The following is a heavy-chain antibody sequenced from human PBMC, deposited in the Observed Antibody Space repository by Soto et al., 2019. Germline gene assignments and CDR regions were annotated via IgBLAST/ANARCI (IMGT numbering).Heavy chain of an antibody. CDR2: TGGSGTGA. Sequence: QLLESGGGLVQPGGSLRLSCAGYGFTFGSYAMSWVRQAPGKGLEWVSVTGGSGTGAHHADSVKGRFTISRDNPRSTLYPQMNTLRAEDPAVYYCARTRDYDSTGYLRYSDYWGQGTLVTVSS. J-gene: IGHJ4*02. CDR3: ARTRDYDSTGYLRYSDY. V-gene: IGHV3-23*01. CDR1: GFTFGSYA. D-gene: IGHD3-22*01.